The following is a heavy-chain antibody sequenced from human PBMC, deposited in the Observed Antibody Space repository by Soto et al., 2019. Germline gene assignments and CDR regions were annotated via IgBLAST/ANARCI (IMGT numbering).Heavy chain of an antibody. V-gene: IGHV3-33*01. J-gene: IGHJ6*02. Sequence: QVQLVESGGGVVQPGRSLRLSCAASGFTFSSYGMHWVRQAPGKGLEWVAVIWYDGSNKYYADSVKGRFTISRDNSKNQLYLQMNSLRAEDTAVYYCARDLFAAAGTKPYGMDVWGQGTTVTVSS. CDR2: IWYDGSNK. CDR3: ARDLFAAAGTKPYGMDV. CDR1: GFTFSSYG. D-gene: IGHD6-13*01.